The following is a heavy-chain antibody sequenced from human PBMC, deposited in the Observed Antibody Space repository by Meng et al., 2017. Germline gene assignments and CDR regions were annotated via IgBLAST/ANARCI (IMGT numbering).Heavy chain of an antibody. CDR1: GLPFRDYY. CDR2: ISSSGSTI. V-gene: IGHV3-11*01. Sequence: VRLVGSGGGLVEPERSLSLSCAASGLPFRDYYMSWVRQAPGKGREWVSYISSSGSTIYYADSVKGRFTISRDNAKTSLYLQMNSLRAEDTAVYYSASIKVDPWGQGTLVTVSS. CDR3: ASIKVDP. D-gene: IGHD1-14*01. J-gene: IGHJ5*02.